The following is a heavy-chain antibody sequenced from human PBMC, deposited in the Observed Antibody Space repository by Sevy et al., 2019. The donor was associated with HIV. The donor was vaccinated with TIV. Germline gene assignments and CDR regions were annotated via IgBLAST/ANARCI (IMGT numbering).Heavy chain of an antibody. D-gene: IGHD3-10*01. J-gene: IGHJ4*02. CDR1: GYTFTSYG. CDR3: ARGSFSGSGSLWGDY. CDR2: ISAYNGNT. Sequence: ASVKVSCKASGYTFTSYGISWVRQAPGQGLEWMGWISAYNGNTNYAQKFQGRVTMTTDTPTSTAYMELRSLRSDDTAVYYCARGSFSGSGSLWGDYWGQGTLVTVSS. V-gene: IGHV1-18*04.